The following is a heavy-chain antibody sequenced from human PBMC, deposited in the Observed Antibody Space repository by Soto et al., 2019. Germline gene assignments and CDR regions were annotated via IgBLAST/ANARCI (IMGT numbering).Heavy chain of an antibody. V-gene: IGHV1-18*01. CDR3: ARCYCSVGSCYACWHFDL. J-gene: IGHJ2*01. CDR2: ISASTRNT. CDR1: GYTFTNYA. Sequence: QVQLVQSGAEVKKPGASVKVSCPASGYTFTNYAISWVRQAPGQGLEWMGWISASTRNTDQAQNFQGRVTMPIDTSTNTANMELRSLRSDDTAVYYWARCYCSVGSCYACWHFDLWGRGTLVTVSS. D-gene: IGHD2-15*01.